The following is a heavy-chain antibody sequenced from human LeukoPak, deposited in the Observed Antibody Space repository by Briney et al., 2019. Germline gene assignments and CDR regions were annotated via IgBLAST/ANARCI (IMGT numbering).Heavy chain of an antibody. D-gene: IGHD1-26*01. J-gene: IGHJ4*02. CDR2: IFPGDSDT. Sequence: GESLKISCKASGYILANYWIGWVRQMPGKGLEWMGIIFPGDSDTRYSPSFQGQVTISVDKSINTAYLQWRSLKAADTAMYYCAGARGATYFDYWGQGTLVTVSS. CDR1: GYILANYW. V-gene: IGHV5-51*01. CDR3: AGARGATYFDY.